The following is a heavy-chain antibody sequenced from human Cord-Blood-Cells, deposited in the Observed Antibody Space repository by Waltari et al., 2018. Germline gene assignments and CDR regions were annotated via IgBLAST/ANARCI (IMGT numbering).Heavy chain of an antibody. CDR1: GFTFSSHW. CDR3: ARCPYSSSWSPLDY. J-gene: IGHJ4*02. V-gene: IGHV3-7*01. CDR2: IKQDGSEK. Sequence: EVQLVESGGGLVQPGGSLRLSCAASGFTFSSHWISWVRQAPGKGLEGVANIKQDGSEKYYVDSVKGRFTISRDNAKNSLYLQMNSLRAEDTAVYYCARCPYSSSWSPLDYWGQGTLVTVSS. D-gene: IGHD6-13*01.